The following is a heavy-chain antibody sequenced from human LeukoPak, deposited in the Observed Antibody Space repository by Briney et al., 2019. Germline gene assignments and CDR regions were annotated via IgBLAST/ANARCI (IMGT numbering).Heavy chain of an antibody. J-gene: IGHJ5*02. CDR1: GGSFSGYY. CDR2: INHSGST. CDR3: VRGRYSSGWYRDKNWFDP. D-gene: IGHD6-19*01. Sequence: PSETLSLTCAVYGGSFSGYYWSWIRQPPGKGLEWIGEINHSGSTNYNPSLKSRATISVDTSKNQFSLKLSSVTAADTAVYYCVRGRYSSGWYRDKNWFDPWGQGTPVTVPS. V-gene: IGHV4-34*01.